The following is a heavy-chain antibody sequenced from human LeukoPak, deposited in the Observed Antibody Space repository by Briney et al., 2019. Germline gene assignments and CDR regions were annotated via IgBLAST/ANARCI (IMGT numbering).Heavy chain of an antibody. CDR3: ARVLKQQLVTYYYYGMDV. CDR2: INSDGSST. CDR1: GFTFSSYW. D-gene: IGHD6-13*01. Sequence: GGSLRLSCAASGFTFSSYWMHWVRQAPGKGLVWVSRINSDGSSTSYADSVKGRFTISRDNAKNTLYLQMHSLRAEDTAVYYCARVLKQQLVTYYYYGMDVWGQGTTVTVSS. V-gene: IGHV3-74*01. J-gene: IGHJ6*02.